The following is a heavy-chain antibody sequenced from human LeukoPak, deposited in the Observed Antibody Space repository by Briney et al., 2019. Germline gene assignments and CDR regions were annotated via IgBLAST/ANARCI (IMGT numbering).Heavy chain of an antibody. V-gene: IGHV4-34*01. CDR1: GGSFSGYY. J-gene: IGHJ4*02. CDR3: ARGEGIVATIALDY. CDR2: INHSGST. Sequence: PSETLPLTCAVYGGSFSGYYWSWIRQPPGKGLEWIGEINHSGSTNYNPSLKSRVTISVDTSKNQFSLKLSSVTAADTAVYYCARGEGIVATIALDYWGQGTLVTVSS. D-gene: IGHD5-12*01.